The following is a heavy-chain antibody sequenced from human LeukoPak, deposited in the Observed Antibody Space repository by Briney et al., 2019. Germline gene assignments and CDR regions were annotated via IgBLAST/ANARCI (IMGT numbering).Heavy chain of an antibody. CDR1: GGSISSSSYY. D-gene: IGHD5-12*01. V-gene: IGHV4-39*07. CDR2: IYYSGST. CDR3: ARQTQATFMGAFDI. Sequence: PSETLSLTCTVSGGSISSSSYYWGWIRQPPGKGLEWIGSIYYSGSTYYNPSLKSRVTISVDTSKNQFSLKLSSVTAADTAVYYCARQTQATFMGAFDIWGQGTMVTVSS. J-gene: IGHJ3*02.